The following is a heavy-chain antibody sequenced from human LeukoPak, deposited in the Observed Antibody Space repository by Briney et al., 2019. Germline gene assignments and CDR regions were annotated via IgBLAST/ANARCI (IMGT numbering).Heavy chain of an antibody. J-gene: IGHJ4*02. D-gene: IGHD4-17*01. Sequence: GGSLRLSYAASGFTFSSYSINSVRQAPGKGLEWVSYISSSSSTIYYADSVKGRFTISRDNAKNSLYLQMNSLRAEDTAVYYCAMPSDSGYYFDYWGQGTLVTVSS. CDR1: GFTFSSYS. CDR2: ISSSSSTI. V-gene: IGHV3-48*01. CDR3: AMPSDSGYYFDY.